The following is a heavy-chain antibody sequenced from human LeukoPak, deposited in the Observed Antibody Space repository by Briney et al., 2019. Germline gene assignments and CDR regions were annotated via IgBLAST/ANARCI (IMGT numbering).Heavy chain of an antibody. Sequence: SETLSLTCTVSGGSISSYYWSWIRQPPGKGLEWVGYIYYSGSTNYNPSLKSRVTISVDTSKNQFSLKLSSVTAADTAVYYCAREKSSGYSPRAYDYWGQGTLVTVSS. CDR1: GGSISSYY. CDR2: IYYSGST. D-gene: IGHD5-18*01. CDR3: AREKSSGYSPRAYDY. J-gene: IGHJ4*02. V-gene: IGHV4-59*01.